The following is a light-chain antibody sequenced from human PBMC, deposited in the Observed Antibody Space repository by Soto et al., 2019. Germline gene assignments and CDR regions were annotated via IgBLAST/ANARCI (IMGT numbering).Light chain of an antibody. CDR2: GAS. CDR1: QSIDTY. CDR3: QQSYSAPPKYT. J-gene: IGKJ2*01. Sequence: DIQMTQSPSSLSASVGDRVTITCRASQSIDTYLNWYQQKPGKAPKLLIYGASSLQSGVPSRFSGSGSGADFTLTISSLETDDFATYYCQQSYSAPPKYTFGQGTKVEIK. V-gene: IGKV1-39*01.